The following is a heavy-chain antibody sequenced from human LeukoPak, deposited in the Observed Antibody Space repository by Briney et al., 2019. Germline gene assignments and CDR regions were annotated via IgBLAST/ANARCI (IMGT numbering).Heavy chain of an antibody. CDR1: GYTFTIYD. CDR2: MNPDSGNT. J-gene: IGHJ5*02. D-gene: IGHD4-17*01. Sequence: GSVKVSCKASGYTFTIYDINWVRQAAGQGLEWMGWMNPDSGNTDFAQKFQGRVTMTRNTSISTAYMELSSLTSEDTAVYYCAVHLPGDYLDPWGQGTPVTVSS. V-gene: IGHV1-8*01. CDR3: AVHLPGDYLDP.